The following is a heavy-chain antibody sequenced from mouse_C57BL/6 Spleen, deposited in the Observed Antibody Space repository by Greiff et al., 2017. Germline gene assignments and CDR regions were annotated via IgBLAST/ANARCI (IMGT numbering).Heavy chain of an antibody. Sequence: DVKLQESGPGLVKPSQSLSLTCSVTGYSITSGYYWNWIRQFPGNKLEWMGYISYDGSNNYNPSLKNRISITRDTSKNQFFLKLNSVTTEDTATYYCARTSYDYDGYFDYWGQGTTLTVSS. CDR2: ISYDGSN. CDR1: GYSITSGYY. J-gene: IGHJ2*01. V-gene: IGHV3-6*01. D-gene: IGHD2-4*01. CDR3: ARTSYDYDGYFDY.